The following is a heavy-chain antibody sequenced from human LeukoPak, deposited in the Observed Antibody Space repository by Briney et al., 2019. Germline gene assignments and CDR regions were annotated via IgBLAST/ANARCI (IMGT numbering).Heavy chain of an antibody. CDR2: IYYSGST. CDR3: ARYQNSFDY. V-gene: IGHV4-59*01. Sequence: PPETLSLTCTVSGGSISSYYWSWIRQPPGKGLEWIGYIYYSGSTNYNPSLKSRVTISVDTSKNQFSLKLSSVTAADTAVYYCARYQNSFDYWGQGTLVTVSS. CDR1: GGSISSYY. J-gene: IGHJ4*02.